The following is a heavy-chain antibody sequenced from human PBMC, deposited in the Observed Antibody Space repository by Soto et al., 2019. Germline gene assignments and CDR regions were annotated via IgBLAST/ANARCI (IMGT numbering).Heavy chain of an antibody. V-gene: IGHV3-23*01. J-gene: IGHJ3*02. CDR1: GFSVTESV. Sequence: VQLLESGGGLVQPRESRRLSCEVSGFSVTESVISWVRQAPGKGLEWVSSITGSGAVTYYADSVKGRVTISRDTSKDTVFLQINNLRVEDTAVYYCAKAPLAFDIWGQGTLVTVSS. CDR3: AKAPLAFDI. CDR2: ITGSGAVT.